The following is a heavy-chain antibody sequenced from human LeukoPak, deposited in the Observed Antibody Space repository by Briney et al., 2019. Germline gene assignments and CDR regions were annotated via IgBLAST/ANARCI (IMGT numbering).Heavy chain of an antibody. V-gene: IGHV3-23*01. Sequence: PWGSLGPSLAALGFTFRSYAMDWVRQAPREGLEWVSAISGSGGSTYYADSVKGRFTISRDNSKNTLYLQMNSLRAEDTAVYYCAKSLFDGDYFDYWGQGTLVTVSS. CDR2: ISGSGGST. CDR1: GFTFRSYA. CDR3: AKSLFDGDYFDY. D-gene: IGHD3-10*02. J-gene: IGHJ4*02.